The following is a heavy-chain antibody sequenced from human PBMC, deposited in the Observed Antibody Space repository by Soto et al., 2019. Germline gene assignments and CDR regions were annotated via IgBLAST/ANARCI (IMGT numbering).Heavy chain of an antibody. D-gene: IGHD6-13*01. J-gene: IGHJ4*02. Sequence: GASVKVSCKASGYTFTSYGISWVRQAPGQGLEWMGWISAYNGNTNYAQKLQGRVTMTTDTSTSTAYMELRSLRSDDTAVYYCALVSGYSSRHPFDYWGQGTLVTVSS. CDR2: ISAYNGNT. V-gene: IGHV1-18*01. CDR3: ALVSGYSSRHPFDY. CDR1: GYTFTSYG.